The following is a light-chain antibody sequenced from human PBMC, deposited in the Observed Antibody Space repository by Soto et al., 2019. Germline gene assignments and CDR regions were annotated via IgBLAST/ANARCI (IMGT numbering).Light chain of an antibody. J-gene: IGKJ1*01. CDR2: GES. CDR3: RQEYSDTRT. CDR1: QGSRTD. Sequence: AVQMTQSPSSRSASVGDRVTITCRASQGSRTDLGWYQQPPGKAPKLLISGESSLQSGVPSRFSGSGSGAEITLTISSLQPEDSATYYCRQEYSDTRTFGQGTKVEIK. V-gene: IGKV1-6*01.